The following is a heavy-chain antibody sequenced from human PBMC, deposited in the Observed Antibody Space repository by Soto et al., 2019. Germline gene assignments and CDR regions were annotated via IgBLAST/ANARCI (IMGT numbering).Heavy chain of an antibody. Sequence: GGSLRLSCAASGFTFSNSAMTWVRQTPGKGLEWVSGISGSGDSTFYAGSVKGLFAISRDNSKNTLYLQMNSLRAEDTAVYYCALNYCSRTTCPPLNSYFYMDVWGKGTTVTVSS. J-gene: IGHJ6*03. V-gene: IGHV3-23*01. CDR2: ISGSGDST. CDR3: ALNYCSRTTCPPLNSYFYMDV. D-gene: IGHD2-2*01. CDR1: GFTFSNSA.